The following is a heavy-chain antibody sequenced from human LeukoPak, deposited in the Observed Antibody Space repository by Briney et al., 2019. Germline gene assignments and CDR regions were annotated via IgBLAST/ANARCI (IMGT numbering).Heavy chain of an antibody. CDR2: ISSSSSYT. CDR1: GXTFSDYY. Sequence: GGSLRLSCAASGXTFSDYYMSWIRQAPGKGLEWVSYISSSSSYTNYADSVKGRFTISRDNAKNSLYLQMNSLRAEDTAVYYCARYGYGDSNWFDPWGQGTLVTVSS. CDR3: ARYGYGDSNWFDP. D-gene: IGHD4-17*01. J-gene: IGHJ5*02. V-gene: IGHV3-11*03.